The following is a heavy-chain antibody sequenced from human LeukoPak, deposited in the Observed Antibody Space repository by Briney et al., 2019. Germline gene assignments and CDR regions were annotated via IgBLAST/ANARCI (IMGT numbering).Heavy chain of an antibody. CDR3: ARETPPGYYGSGPSYYYYGMDV. CDR2: IWYDGSNK. CDR1: GFTFSSYG. V-gene: IGHV3-33*01. D-gene: IGHD3-10*01. Sequence: GRSLRLSGAASGFTFSSYGMHWVRQAPGKGLEWVAVIWYDGSNKYYADSVKGRFTISRDNSKNTLYLQMNSLRAEDTAVYYCARETPPGYYGSGPSYYYYGMDVWGQGTTVTVSS. J-gene: IGHJ6*02.